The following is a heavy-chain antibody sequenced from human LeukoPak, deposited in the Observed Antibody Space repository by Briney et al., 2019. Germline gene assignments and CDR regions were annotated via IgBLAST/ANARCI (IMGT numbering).Heavy chain of an antibody. CDR1: GYTFTSYD. CDR2: MNPNSGNT. Sequence: ASVKVSCKASGYTFTSYDINWVRQATGQGLEWMGWMNPNSGNTGYAQKFQGRVTITRNTSISTAYMELSSLRSEDTAVYYCAIAHCRGGSCYSNWFDPWGQGSLVTVSS. CDR3: AIAHCRGGSCYSNWFDP. D-gene: IGHD2-15*01. J-gene: IGHJ5*02. V-gene: IGHV1-8*03.